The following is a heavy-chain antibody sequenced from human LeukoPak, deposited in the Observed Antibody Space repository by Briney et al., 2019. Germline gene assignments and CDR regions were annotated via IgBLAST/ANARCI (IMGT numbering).Heavy chain of an antibody. J-gene: IGHJ4*02. Sequence: GASVKVSCKASGYTFTGYYMHWVRQAPGQGLEWMGWNNPNSGGTNYAQKFQGRVTMTRDTSISTAYMELSRLRSDDTAVYYCARNIFFRSSWYFDYWGQGTLVTVSS. D-gene: IGHD6-13*01. CDR2: NNPNSGGT. CDR3: ARNIFFRSSWYFDY. V-gene: IGHV1-2*02. CDR1: GYTFTGYY.